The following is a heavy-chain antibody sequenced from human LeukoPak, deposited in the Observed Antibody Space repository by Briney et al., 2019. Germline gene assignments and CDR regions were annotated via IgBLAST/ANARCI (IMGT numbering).Heavy chain of an antibody. CDR3: ARDPRRDGYLDY. Sequence: PGASVTVSCKASGYTFTSYYMHWVRQAPGQGLEWMGIINPSGGSTSYAQKFQGRVTMTRDTSTSTVYMELSSLRSEDTAVYYCARDPRRDGYLDYWGQGTLVTVSS. J-gene: IGHJ4*02. CDR2: INPSGGST. V-gene: IGHV1-46*01. D-gene: IGHD5-24*01. CDR1: GYTFTSYY.